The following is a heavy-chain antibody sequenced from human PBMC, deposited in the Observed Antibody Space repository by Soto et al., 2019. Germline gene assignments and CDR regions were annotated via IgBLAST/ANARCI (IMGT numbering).Heavy chain of an antibody. D-gene: IGHD6-19*01. CDR1: GFTFSSYS. CDR2: ISTSSSTI. CDR3: ASHQGYTGVWYYFDY. Sequence: GGSLRLSCAASGFTFSSYSMNWVRQAPGKGLEWVSYISTSSSTIFYADSVKGRFTISRDNAKNSLYLQMNSLRAEDTAVYYCASHQGYTGVWYYFDYWGQGTLVTVSS. J-gene: IGHJ4*02. V-gene: IGHV3-48*01.